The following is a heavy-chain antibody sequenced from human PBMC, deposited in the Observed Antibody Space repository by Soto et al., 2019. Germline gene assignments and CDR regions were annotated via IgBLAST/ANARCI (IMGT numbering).Heavy chain of an antibody. J-gene: IGHJ4*02. CDR2: IYYSGST. V-gene: IGHV4-39*01. Sequence: SETLSLTCTVSGGSISSSSYYWGWIRQPPGKGLEWIGSIYYSGSTYYNPSLKSRVTISVDTSKNQFSLKLSSVTAADTAVYYCARGDFWSGYYTYYFDYWGQGTLVTVSS. CDR3: ARGDFWSGYYTYYFDY. CDR1: GGSISSSSYY. D-gene: IGHD3-3*01.